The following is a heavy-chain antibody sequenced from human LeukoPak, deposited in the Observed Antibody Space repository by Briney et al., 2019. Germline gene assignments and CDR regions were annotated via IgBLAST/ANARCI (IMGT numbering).Heavy chain of an antibody. V-gene: IGHV3-7*01. D-gene: IGHD2-15*01. CDR3: ARLPADDSVFDH. J-gene: IGHJ4*02. CDR1: GFMFSNYW. CDR2: IKREGGEK. Sequence: GGSLRLSCAASGFMFSNYWMTWVRQAPGKGLEWVANIKREGGEKHYVESVKGRLTISRDNAKNLLYLQMNSLRAEDTAVYYCARLPADDSVFDHWGQGTLVTVSS.